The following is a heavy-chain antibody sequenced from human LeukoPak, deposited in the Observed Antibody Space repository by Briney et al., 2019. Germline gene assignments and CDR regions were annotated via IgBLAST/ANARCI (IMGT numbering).Heavy chain of an antibody. D-gene: IGHD3-22*01. V-gene: IGHV3-43*01. Sequence: SGGSLRLSCAASGFIFEDYTMHWVRKVPGKTLEWVSLVNWHGTTYYADSLKGRFTISRDNSKNSLYLQMDSLRTEDTAFYYCAKDLTYESSGSVIDNWGLGTLVTVSS. CDR3: AKDLTYESSGSVIDN. CDR1: GFIFEDYT. CDR2: VNWHGTT. J-gene: IGHJ4*02.